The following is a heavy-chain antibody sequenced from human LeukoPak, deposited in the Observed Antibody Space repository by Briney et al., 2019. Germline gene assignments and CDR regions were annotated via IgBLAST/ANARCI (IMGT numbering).Heavy chain of an antibody. CDR3: ARGWYDSSGYYWYFDY. V-gene: IGHV4-61*02. CDR2: VYSSGST. J-gene: IGHJ4*02. Sequence: PSETLSLTCTVSGGSISSGGYYWSWIRQPAGKGLEWIGRVYSSGSTNYNPSLKSRVTMSVDTSKNQFSLKLSSVTAADTAVYYCARGWYDSSGYYWYFDYWGQGTLVTVSS. CDR1: GGSISSGGYY. D-gene: IGHD3-22*01.